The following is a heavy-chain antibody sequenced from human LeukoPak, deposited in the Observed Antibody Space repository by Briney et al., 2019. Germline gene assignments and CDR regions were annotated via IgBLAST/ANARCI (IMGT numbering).Heavy chain of an antibody. Sequence: GGSLRLSCAASGFTFSSYSMNWVRQAPGKGLELGSSISSSSSYIYYADSVKGRFTISRDNAKNSLYLQMNSLRAEDTAVYYCARALDYDFWSGARGSSAFDIWGQGTMVTVSS. CDR1: GFTFSSYS. CDR2: ISSSSSYI. V-gene: IGHV3-21*01. J-gene: IGHJ3*02. CDR3: ARALDYDFWSGARGSSAFDI. D-gene: IGHD3-3*01.